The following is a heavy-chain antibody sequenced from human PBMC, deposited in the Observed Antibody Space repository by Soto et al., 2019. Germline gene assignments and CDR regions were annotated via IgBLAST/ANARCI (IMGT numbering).Heavy chain of an antibody. Sequence: PGGSLRLSCAASGFTFSGSAMHWVRQASGKGLEWVGRIRSKANSYATAYAASVKGRFTISRDDSKNTAYLQMNSLKTEDTAVYYCTRLEWYYGSGSYPAFDYWGQGTLVTVPQ. CDR2: IRSKANSYAT. J-gene: IGHJ4*02. CDR3: TRLEWYYGSGSYPAFDY. CDR1: GFTFSGSA. V-gene: IGHV3-73*01. D-gene: IGHD3-10*01.